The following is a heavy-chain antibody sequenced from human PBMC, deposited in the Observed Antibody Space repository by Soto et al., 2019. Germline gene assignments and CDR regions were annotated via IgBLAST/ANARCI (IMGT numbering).Heavy chain of an antibody. CDR1: GFTFSSYG. D-gene: IGHD4-17*01. J-gene: IGHJ3*02. CDR3: VRDPPRMTKDAFDI. V-gene: IGHV3-33*01. Sequence: QVQLVESGGGVVQPGRSLRLSCAASGFTFSSYGMHWVRQAPGKGLEWVAVTWYDGNYKYYADSVKGRFTISRDNSKNTLYLQMNSLRAEDTAVYYCVRDPPRMTKDAFDIWGQGTMVTVSS. CDR2: TWYDGNYK.